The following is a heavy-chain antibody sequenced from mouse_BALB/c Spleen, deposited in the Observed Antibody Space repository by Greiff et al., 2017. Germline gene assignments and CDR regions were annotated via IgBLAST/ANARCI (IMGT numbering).Heavy chain of an antibody. CDR1: GYTFTSYW. D-gene: IGHD1-1*02. CDR3: AGGAMDY. V-gene: IGHV1-69*02. CDR2: IDPSDSYT. Sequence: QVQLKQPGAELVKPGASVKLSCKASGYTFTSYWMHWVKQRPGQGLEWIGEIDPSDSYTNYNQKFKGKATLTVDKSSSTAYMQLSSLTSEDSAVYYCAGGAMDYWGQGTSVTVSA. J-gene: IGHJ4*01.